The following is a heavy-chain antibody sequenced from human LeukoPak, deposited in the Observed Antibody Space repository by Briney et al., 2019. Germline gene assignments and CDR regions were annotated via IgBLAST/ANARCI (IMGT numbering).Heavy chain of an antibody. CDR2: ISYDGSNK. J-gene: IGHJ4*02. V-gene: IGHV3-30*03. CDR1: GFTLSSYG. D-gene: IGHD4-17*01. Sequence: GGSLRLSCAASGFTLSSYGMHWVRQAPGKGLEWAAVISYDGSNKYYADSVKGRFTISRDNSKNTLYLQMNSLRAEDTAMYYCVTETTVTGWGYWGQGTLVTVSS. CDR3: VTETTVTGWGY.